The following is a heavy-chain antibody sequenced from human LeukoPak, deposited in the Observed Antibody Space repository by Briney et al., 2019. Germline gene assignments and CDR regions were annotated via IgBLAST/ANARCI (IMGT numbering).Heavy chain of an antibody. CDR1: GFSFSTYT. CDR2: ISSSGSTI. V-gene: IGHV3-48*04. Sequence: HPGGSLRLSCAASGFSFSTYTMNWVRQAPGKGLEWVSYISSSGSTIYYADSVKGRFTISRDNAKNSLYLQMNSLRAEDTAVYYCARGSQIPRLLWFGELNGLFDYWGQGTLVTVSS. CDR3: ARGSQIPRLLWFGELNGLFDY. J-gene: IGHJ4*02. D-gene: IGHD3-10*01.